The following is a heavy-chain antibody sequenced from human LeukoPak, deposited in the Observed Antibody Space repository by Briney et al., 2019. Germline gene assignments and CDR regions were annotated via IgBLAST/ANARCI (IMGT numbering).Heavy chain of an antibody. CDR1: GGSISSSSYY. Sequence: SETLSLTCTVSGGSISSSSYYWGWIRQPPGKGLAWIGYIYYSGRTNYNPSLKSRVTISVDTSKNQFSLKLSSVTAADTAVYYCAKTKWELDAFDIWGQGTMVTVSS. J-gene: IGHJ3*02. CDR2: IYYSGRT. CDR3: AKTKWELDAFDI. V-gene: IGHV4-61*05. D-gene: IGHD1-26*01.